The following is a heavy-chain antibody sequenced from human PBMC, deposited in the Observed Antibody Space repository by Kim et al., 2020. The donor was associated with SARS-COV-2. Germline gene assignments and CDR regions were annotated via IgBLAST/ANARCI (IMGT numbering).Heavy chain of an antibody. Sequence: YADCVRGRFTNSRDNSKNTLYLQMNSLRAEDTAVYYCANTYSGSYYGAFDIWGQGTMVTVSS. D-gene: IGHD1-26*01. J-gene: IGHJ3*02. V-gene: IGHV3-30*02. CDR3: ANTYSGSYYGAFDI.